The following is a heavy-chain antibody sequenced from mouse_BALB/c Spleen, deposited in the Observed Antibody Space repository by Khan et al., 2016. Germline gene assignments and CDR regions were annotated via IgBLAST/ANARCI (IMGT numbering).Heavy chain of an antibody. CDR1: SFNIKDTY. D-gene: IGHD1-1*01. Sequence: VQLQQPGAELVKPGASVKLSCTASSFNIKDTYMHWVKQRPEQGLEWIGRIDPANGNTKYDPKFQGKATITADTSSNTAYLQLSSLTSADTAVYYCASSSNGSSYYFAYWGQGTTLTVSS. CDR3: ASSSNGSSYYFAY. J-gene: IGHJ2*01. V-gene: IGHV14-3*02. CDR2: IDPANGNT.